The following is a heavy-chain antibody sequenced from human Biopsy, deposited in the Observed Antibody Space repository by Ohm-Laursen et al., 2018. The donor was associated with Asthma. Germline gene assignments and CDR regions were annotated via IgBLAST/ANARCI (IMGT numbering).Heavy chain of an antibody. V-gene: IGHV3-30*03. D-gene: IGHD3-3*01. CDR1: GFTFSSYG. Sequence: SLRLSCVAFGFTFSSYGMHWVRQAPGKGLEWVAVISYDGSNKYYADSVKGRFTISRDNSKNTLYLQMNSLRAEDTAVYYCASQSSGPDFWSGYYYFDYWGQGTLVTVSS. CDR2: ISYDGSNK. CDR3: ASQSSGPDFWSGYYYFDY. J-gene: IGHJ4*02.